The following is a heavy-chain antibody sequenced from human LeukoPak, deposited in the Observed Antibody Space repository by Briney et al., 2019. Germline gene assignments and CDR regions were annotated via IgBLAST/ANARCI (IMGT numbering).Heavy chain of an antibody. CDR1: GFTFSSYW. D-gene: IGHD3-22*01. J-gene: IGHJ4*02. Sequence: GGSLRLSCETSGFTFSSYWMTWVRQAPGKGLEWVANIKEDGGEANYVGSVKGRFTVSRDNAKQSLYLQMNSLRAEDTAVYYCVRDDDRPDNGLDYWGQGTLVTVSS. CDR2: IKEDGGEA. V-gene: IGHV3-7*03. CDR3: VRDDDRPDNGLDY.